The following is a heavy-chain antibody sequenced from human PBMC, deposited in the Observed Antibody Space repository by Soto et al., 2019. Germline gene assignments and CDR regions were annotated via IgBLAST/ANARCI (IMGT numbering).Heavy chain of an antibody. V-gene: IGHV3-9*01. CDR1: GFTFDDYA. CDR2: ISWNSGSI. CDR3: AKVSYYGMDV. Sequence: GGSLRLSCAASGFTFDDYAMHWVRQAPGKGLEWVSGISWNSGSIGYADSVKGRFTISRDNAKNSLYLQMNSLRAEDTALYYCAKVSYYGMDVWGQGTTATVSS. J-gene: IGHJ6*02.